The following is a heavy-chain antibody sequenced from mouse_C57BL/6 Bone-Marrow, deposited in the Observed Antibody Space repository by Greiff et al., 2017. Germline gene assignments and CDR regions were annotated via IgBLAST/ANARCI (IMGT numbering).Heavy chain of an antibody. J-gene: IGHJ4*01. Sequence: VQLQQSGAELARPGASVKMSCKASGYTFTSYTMHWVKQRPGQGLEWIGYINPSSGYTKYNQKFKDKATLTADTSSSTAYMQLSSLTSEDSAVYYCARGRYYAMDYWGQGTSVTVSA. CDR1: GYTFTSYT. V-gene: IGHV1-4*01. CDR2: INPSSGYT. CDR3: ARGRYYAMDY.